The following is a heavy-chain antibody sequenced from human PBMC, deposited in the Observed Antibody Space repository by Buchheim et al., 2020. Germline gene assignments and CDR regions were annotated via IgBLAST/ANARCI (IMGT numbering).Heavy chain of an antibody. CDR2: IYYSGRT. D-gene: IGHD6-19*01. V-gene: IGHV4-39*01. Sequence: QLQLQESGPGLVKPSETLSLTCTVSGGSISSSSYYWGWIRQPPGKGLEWIGSIYYSGRTYYNPSLKSRVTISVETSKNQFSLKLSSVTAADTAVYYCARRPGYSSGWYWFDPWGQGTL. CDR1: GGSISSSSYY. J-gene: IGHJ5*02. CDR3: ARRPGYSSGWYWFDP.